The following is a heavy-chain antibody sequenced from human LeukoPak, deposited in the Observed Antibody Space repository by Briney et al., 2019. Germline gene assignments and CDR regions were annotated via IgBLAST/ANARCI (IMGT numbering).Heavy chain of an antibody. J-gene: IGHJ5*02. V-gene: IGHV3-66*01. CDR3: AKFRDRSGPRGGFDP. D-gene: IGHD3-22*01. CDR1: GFTFSNNY. Sequence: PGGSLPLSCAASGFTFSNNYMSWVRQAPGKGLEWVSIIYAGGYTYYADSVKDRFTISRDNSKNTLYLQMNSLRAEDTAVYYCAKFRDRSGPRGGFDPWGQGALVTVSS. CDR2: IYAGGYT.